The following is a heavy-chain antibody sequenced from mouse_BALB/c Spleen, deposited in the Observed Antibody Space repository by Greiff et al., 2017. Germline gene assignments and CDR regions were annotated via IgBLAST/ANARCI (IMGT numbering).Heavy chain of an antibody. V-gene: IGHV2-2*02. CDR3: ARKGGYDGYAMDY. Sequence: QVQLKESGPGLVQPSQSLSITCTVSGFSLTSYGVHWVRQSPGKGLEWLGVIWSGGSTDYNAAFISRLSISKDNSKSQVFFKMNSLQANDTAIYYCARKGGYDGYAMDYWGQGTSVTVSS. J-gene: IGHJ4*01. CDR1: GFSLTSYG. CDR2: IWSGGST. D-gene: IGHD2-14*01.